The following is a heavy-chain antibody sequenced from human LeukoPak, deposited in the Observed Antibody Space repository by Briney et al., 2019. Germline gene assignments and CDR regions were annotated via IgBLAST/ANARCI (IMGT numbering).Heavy chain of an antibody. J-gene: IGHJ4*02. Sequence: PGGSLRLSCAASGSTFSSYDMHWVRQAPGKGLEWVAVISYDGSNRDYVDSVKGRFTISRDNSKNTLYLQLNSLRAEDTAVYYCARASEDYYDSSGHTPSIDYWGQGTLVTVSS. V-gene: IGHV3-30*03. CDR1: GSTFSSYD. CDR2: ISYDGSNR. D-gene: IGHD3-22*01. CDR3: ARASEDYYDSSGHTPSIDY.